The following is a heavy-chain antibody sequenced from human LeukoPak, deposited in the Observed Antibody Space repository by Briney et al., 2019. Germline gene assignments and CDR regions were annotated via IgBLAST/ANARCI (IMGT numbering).Heavy chain of an antibody. Sequence: SETLSLTCAVYGGSLSGYYWSWVRQPPGKGLEWIGEIIHSGSTNPSLKSRVTISVDTSKNQFSLKLNSVTAADTAVYYCARHYYDSSVFYAFDIWGQGTMVTVSS. V-gene: IGHV4-34*12. CDR2: IIHSGST. D-gene: IGHD3-22*01. CDR1: GGSLSGYY. CDR3: ARHYYDSSVFYAFDI. J-gene: IGHJ3*02.